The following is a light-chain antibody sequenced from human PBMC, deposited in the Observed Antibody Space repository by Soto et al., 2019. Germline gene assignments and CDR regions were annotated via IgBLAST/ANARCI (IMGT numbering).Light chain of an antibody. Sequence: EIVMTQSPATLSVSPGERATLSCRASQSVSSNLAWYQQKPGQAPRLLIYGASTRATGIPARFSGSGSGTEFTLTISSLQSEDFGVYYCQQYGSSPPYTFGQGTKLDIK. V-gene: IGKV3-15*01. CDR3: QQYGSSPPYT. J-gene: IGKJ2*01. CDR2: GAS. CDR1: QSVSSN.